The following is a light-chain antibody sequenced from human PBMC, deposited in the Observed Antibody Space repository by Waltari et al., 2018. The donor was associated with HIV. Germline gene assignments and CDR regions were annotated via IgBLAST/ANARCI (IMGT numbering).Light chain of an antibody. CDR2: YDD. CDR1: SSNFGNQA. Sequence: QSVLPQPPSVSEAPRQRVTISCSVISSNFGNQAVTWYQQVPGKAPKLLIYYDDLLSSGVSDRFSGSKSGTSASLAIRGLQSEDEAEYYCAAWDDYLNGYVFGSGTKVTVL. J-gene: IGLJ1*01. V-gene: IGLV1-36*01. CDR3: AAWDDYLNGYV.